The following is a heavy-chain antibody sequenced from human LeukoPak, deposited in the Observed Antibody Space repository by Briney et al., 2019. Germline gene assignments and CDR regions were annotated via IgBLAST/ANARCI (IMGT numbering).Heavy chain of an antibody. D-gene: IGHD3-22*01. V-gene: IGHV4-61*02. Sequence: PSETLSLTCTVSGGSISSSSYYWGWIRQPPGKGLEWIGRIYTSGSTNYNPSLKSRVTISVDTSKNQFSLKLSSVTAADTAVYYCAEFRTDRNYYMDVWGKGTTVTVSS. J-gene: IGHJ6*03. CDR3: AEFRTDRNYYMDV. CDR1: GGSISSSSYY. CDR2: IYTSGST.